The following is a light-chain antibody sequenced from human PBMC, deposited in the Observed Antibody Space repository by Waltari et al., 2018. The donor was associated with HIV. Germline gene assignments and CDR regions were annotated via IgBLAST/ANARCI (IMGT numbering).Light chain of an antibody. Sequence: SYVVSQPPSVSVAPGQTARMTCEGNNVGSKGVHWYQKKPDQAPILVIYYDRDRPSGIPERFSGSTFGNTATLTITSVEAGDEADYYCQVWDSSSDHRGVFGGGTKLTVL. CDR1: NVGSKG. CDR3: QVWDSSSDHRGV. CDR2: YDR. V-gene: IGLV3-21*04. J-gene: IGLJ3*02.